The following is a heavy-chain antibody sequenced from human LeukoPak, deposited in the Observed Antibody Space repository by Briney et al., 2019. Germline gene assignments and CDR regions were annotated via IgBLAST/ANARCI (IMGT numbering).Heavy chain of an antibody. D-gene: IGHD6-19*01. CDR1: GFTFSSYS. J-gene: IGHJ6*03. V-gene: IGHV3-21*01. Sequence: PGGSLRLSCAASGFTFSSYSMNWVRQAPGKGLEWVSSISSSSYIYYADSVKGRFTISRDNAKNSLYLQMNSLRAEDTAVYYCARDGGRAVAGKNYYYYYYMDVWGKGTTVTVSS. CDR3: ARDGGRAVAGKNYYYYYYMDV. CDR2: ISSSSYI.